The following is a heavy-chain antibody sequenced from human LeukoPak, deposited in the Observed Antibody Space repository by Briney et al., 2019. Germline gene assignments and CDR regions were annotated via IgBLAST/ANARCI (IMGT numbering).Heavy chain of an antibody. D-gene: IGHD3-22*01. V-gene: IGHV3-23*01. CDR3: ARRGYESSGPKYYFDQ. Sequence: GGSLRLSCAASGFTLSDYSMTWVRQAPGKGLQWVSLFDRGSLDTYYADSVRGRFTVSRDNDKNTLYLQMNSLRAEDTAVYYCARRGYESSGPKYYFDQWGQGILVTVSA. CDR2: FDRGSLDT. CDR1: GFTLSDYS. J-gene: IGHJ4*02.